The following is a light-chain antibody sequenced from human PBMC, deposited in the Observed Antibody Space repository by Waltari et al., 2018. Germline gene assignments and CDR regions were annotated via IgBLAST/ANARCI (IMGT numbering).Light chain of an antibody. Sequence: QSALTQPPSASGSPGQSGTISCTGVSSDVGGHTSVRWSQQHPGKAPKVMIYEVNNRPSGVPDRFSGSKSGNTASLTVSGLQAEDEASYYCSSYVDSNNILFGGGTKLTVL. J-gene: IGLJ2*01. CDR3: SSYVDSNNIL. V-gene: IGLV2-8*01. CDR1: SSDVGGHTS. CDR2: EVN.